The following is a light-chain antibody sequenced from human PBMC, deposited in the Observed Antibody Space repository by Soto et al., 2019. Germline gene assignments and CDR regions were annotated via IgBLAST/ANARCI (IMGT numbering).Light chain of an antibody. CDR1: QGFSSA. J-gene: IGKJ4*01. V-gene: IGKV1-13*02. CDR3: QQFNSYPLT. Sequence: AIQLTQSPSSLSSSAGERVTISCRASQGFSSALAWYQQKPGKAPKLLIYDASSLESGVPSRFSGSGSGTDFTLTISSLQHEDFATYYCQQFNSYPLTFGGGTKVEIK. CDR2: DAS.